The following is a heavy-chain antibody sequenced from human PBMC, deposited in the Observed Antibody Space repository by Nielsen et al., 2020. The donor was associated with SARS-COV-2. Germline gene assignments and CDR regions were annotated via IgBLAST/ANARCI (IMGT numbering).Heavy chain of an antibody. V-gene: IGHV4-31*03. CDR2: IHYTGSA. CDR1: GDSIRNSRYY. CDR3: VRDTLAHGLDV. Sequence: LSLTCSVSGDSIRNSRYYWTWVRQPPGRGPEWIGNIHYTGSANYSPSLKSRLSMSLEASRNQFSLSVESMTAADSAEYYCVRDTLAHGLDVWGQGITVTVSS. J-gene: IGHJ6*02.